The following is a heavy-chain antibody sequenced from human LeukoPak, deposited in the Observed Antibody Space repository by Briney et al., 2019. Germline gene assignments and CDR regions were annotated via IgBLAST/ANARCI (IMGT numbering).Heavy chain of an antibody. J-gene: IGHJ4*02. D-gene: IGHD1-26*01. CDR2: IYYSGSA. V-gene: IGHV4-59*01. CDR3: ARNRPRGSYLDY. CDR1: GGSISSYY. Sequence: SETLSLTCTVSGGSISSYYWSWIRQPPGKGLEWIGYIYYSGSANCNPSLKSRVTISVDTSKNQFSLKLSSVTAADTAVYYCARNRPRGSYLDYWGQGTLVTVSS.